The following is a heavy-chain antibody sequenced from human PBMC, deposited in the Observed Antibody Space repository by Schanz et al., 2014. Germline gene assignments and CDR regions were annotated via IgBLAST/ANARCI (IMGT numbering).Heavy chain of an antibody. CDR2: IIPIVDIT. V-gene: IGHV1-69*08. J-gene: IGHJ3*02. CDR1: GGTFGRYT. D-gene: IGHD3-22*01. Sequence: QVQLVQSGAEVKKPGSSVNVSCEASGGTFGRYTISWLRQAPGQGLEWMGRIIPIVDITNYAQKFQGRVTITADKSTSTAYMELSNLRSEDTAVYYCARDIQYHYDTSGPVGAFDIWGQGTVVTVSS. CDR3: ARDIQYHYDTSGPVGAFDI.